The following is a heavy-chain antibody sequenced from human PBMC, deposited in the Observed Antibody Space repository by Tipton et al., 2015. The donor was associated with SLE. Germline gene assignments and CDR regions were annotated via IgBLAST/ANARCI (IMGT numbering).Heavy chain of an antibody. Sequence: TLSLTCTVSGASITSGSFYWTWIRQPAGKGLEWIGHISTTESTIYNPSLKNRLTMSLDASKNHFSLRLNSATAADTAVYYCARAIVGATNWFDPWGQGTLVTVSS. CDR2: ISTTEST. V-gene: IGHV4-61*09. D-gene: IGHD1-26*01. J-gene: IGHJ5*02. CDR1: GASITSGSFY. CDR3: ARAIVGATNWFDP.